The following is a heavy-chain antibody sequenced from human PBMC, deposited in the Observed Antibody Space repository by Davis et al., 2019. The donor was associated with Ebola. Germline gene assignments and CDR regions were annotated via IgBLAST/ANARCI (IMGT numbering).Heavy chain of an antibody. CDR1: GFTFSTYA. CDR2: ISGSAGST. Sequence: GESLKISCAASGFTFSTYAMSWVRQAPGKGLEWVSAISGSAGSTYYADSVKGRFTISRDNAKNTLYLQMNSLRAEDTAVYYCARDLALRYSYDAFDIWGQGTMVTVSS. J-gene: IGHJ3*02. V-gene: IGHV3-23*01. D-gene: IGHD5-18*01. CDR3: ARDLALRYSYDAFDI.